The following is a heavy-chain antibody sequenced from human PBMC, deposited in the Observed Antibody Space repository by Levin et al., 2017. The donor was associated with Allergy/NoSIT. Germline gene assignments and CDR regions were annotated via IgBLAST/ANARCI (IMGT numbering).Heavy chain of an antibody. Sequence: SETLSLTRTVSGGSISSYYWSWIRQPPGKGLEWIGYIYYSGSTNYNPSLKSRVTISVDTSKNQFSLKLSSVTAADTAVYYCASRLSYGSGSHQDYWGQGTLVTVSS. J-gene: IGHJ4*02. D-gene: IGHD3-10*01. V-gene: IGHV4-59*01. CDR3: ASRLSYGSGSHQDY. CDR1: GGSISSYY. CDR2: IYYSGST.